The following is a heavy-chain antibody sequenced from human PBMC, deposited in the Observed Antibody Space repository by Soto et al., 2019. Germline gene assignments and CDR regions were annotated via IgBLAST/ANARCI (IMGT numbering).Heavy chain of an antibody. J-gene: IGHJ5*02. CDR3: ASSIGYSGSGWFAP. Sequence: SETLSLTCTVSGGSISSYYWSWIRQTPGKGLEWIGCIYYSGSTDYNPSLKSRVTISVDQSKNQFSLKLSSVTAADTAVYYCASSIGYSGSGWFAPWGQETLVTAPQ. D-gene: IGHD5-12*01. V-gene: IGHV4-59*01. CDR2: IYYSGST. CDR1: GGSISSYY.